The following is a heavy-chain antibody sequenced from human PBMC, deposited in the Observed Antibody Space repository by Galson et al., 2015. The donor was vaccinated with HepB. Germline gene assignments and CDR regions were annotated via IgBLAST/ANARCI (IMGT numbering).Heavy chain of an antibody. CDR3: ITEKGAIQEWKGAFDF. Sequence: SLRLSCAASGFTFSNVWMSWVRQAPGQGLEWVGRFKSKTDGGTADYAAPVKGRFTISRDDSKNTLYLQMNSLKIEDTAVYYCITEKGAIQEWKGAFDFWGQGTLVTVSS. CDR2: FKSKTDGGTA. CDR1: GFTFSNVW. J-gene: IGHJ4*02. V-gene: IGHV3-15*01. D-gene: IGHD2-2*02.